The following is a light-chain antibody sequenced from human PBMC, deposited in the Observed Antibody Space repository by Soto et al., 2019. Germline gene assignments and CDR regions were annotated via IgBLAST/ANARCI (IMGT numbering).Light chain of an antibody. J-gene: IGKJ2*01. CDR3: QQYNNWPHT. Sequence: EIVLTQSPATLSLSPGERATLSCRASQSVSSYLAWYQQKPGQAPRLLIYDASNRATGIPARFSGSGSGTDFTLTISSLEPEDFAVYYCQQYNNWPHTFGQGTKVDIK. CDR2: DAS. V-gene: IGKV3-11*01. CDR1: QSVSSY.